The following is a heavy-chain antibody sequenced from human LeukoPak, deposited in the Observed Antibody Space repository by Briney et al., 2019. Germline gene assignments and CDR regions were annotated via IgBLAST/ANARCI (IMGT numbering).Heavy chain of an antibody. V-gene: IGHV3-74*01. D-gene: IGHD2-2*01. Sequence: RPGGSLRLSCAASGFTFSSYWMHWVRQAPGKGLVWVSRINSDGSSTSYADSVKGRFTISRDNAKNTLYLQMNSLRAEDTAVYYCARAQVDDAFDIWGQGTMVTVSS. CDR1: GFTFSSYW. CDR3: ARAQVDDAFDI. CDR2: INSDGSST. J-gene: IGHJ3*02.